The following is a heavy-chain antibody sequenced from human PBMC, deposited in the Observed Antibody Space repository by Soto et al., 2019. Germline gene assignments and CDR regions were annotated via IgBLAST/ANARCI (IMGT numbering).Heavy chain of an antibody. D-gene: IGHD6-19*01. CDR3: TKGTWLDI. J-gene: IGHJ3*02. Sequence: EVQLLESGGGLVQPEGSLRLSCAASGFTFGSHDMSWVRQAPGKVLEWVSSISVSDPGTYYADSVKGRFTLSRDISKNTLFLQMDSLRAEDTALYYCTKGTWLDIWGQGTMVTVSS. CDR2: ISVSDPGT. CDR1: GFTFGSHD. V-gene: IGHV3-23*01.